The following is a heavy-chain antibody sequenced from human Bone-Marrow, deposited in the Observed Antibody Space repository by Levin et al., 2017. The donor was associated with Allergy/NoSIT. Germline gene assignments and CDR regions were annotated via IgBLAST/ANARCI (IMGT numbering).Heavy chain of an antibody. Sequence: GGSLRLSCAASGFPFDNYAMGWVRQSPGKGLEWVSAISRSLIDTHYADSVKGRFTISRDNSKNTLYQQMNSLRAEDTAIYYCAKIVGSVDPFDIWGQGTMVIVSS. J-gene: IGHJ3*02. V-gene: IGHV3-23*01. CDR1: GFPFDNYA. CDR3: AKIVGSVDPFDI. CDR2: ISRSLIDT. D-gene: IGHD2-21*01.